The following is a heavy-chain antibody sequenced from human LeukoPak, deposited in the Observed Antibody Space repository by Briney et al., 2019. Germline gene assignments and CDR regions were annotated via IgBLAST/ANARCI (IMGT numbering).Heavy chain of an antibody. V-gene: IGHV1-46*01. Sequence: GAPVKVSCKASGYTFTSYYMHWVRQAPGQGLEGMGRINPSGGSTSYAQKFQGRVTMTRDTSTSTVYMELSSLRSEDTAVYYCAREGIAAAYYYWGQGTLVTVSS. CDR2: INPSGGST. CDR1: GYTFTSYY. CDR3: AREGIAAAYYY. J-gene: IGHJ4*02. D-gene: IGHD6-13*01.